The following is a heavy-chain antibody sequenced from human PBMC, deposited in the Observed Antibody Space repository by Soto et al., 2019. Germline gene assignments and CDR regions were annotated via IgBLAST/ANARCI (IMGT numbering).Heavy chain of an antibody. J-gene: IGHJ4*02. CDR1: GGSVIIGSYY. CDR2: IYYSGST. Sequence: SEPLSLTCTVSGGSVIIGSYYWSWIRQPPGKGLEWIGYIYYSGSTNYNPSLKSRVTISVDTSKNQFSLKLSSVTAADTAVYYCARARYNWNGLDYWGQGNLVTVSS. V-gene: IGHV4-61*01. D-gene: IGHD1-1*01. CDR3: ARARYNWNGLDY.